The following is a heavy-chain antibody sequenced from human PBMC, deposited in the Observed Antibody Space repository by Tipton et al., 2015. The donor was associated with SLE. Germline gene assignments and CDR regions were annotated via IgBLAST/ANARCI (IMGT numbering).Heavy chain of an antibody. V-gene: IGHV4-59*12. D-gene: IGHD6-19*01. Sequence: TLSLTCTVSGGSMSSYYWSWIRQPPGKGLEYIGYIYYSGSTNYNPSLKSRVTISVDTSKNQFSLKLSSVTAADTAVYYCARGRSSGWYAVFDYWGQGTLVTVSS. CDR1: GGSMSSYY. CDR3: ARGRSSGWYAVFDY. J-gene: IGHJ4*02. CDR2: IYYSGST.